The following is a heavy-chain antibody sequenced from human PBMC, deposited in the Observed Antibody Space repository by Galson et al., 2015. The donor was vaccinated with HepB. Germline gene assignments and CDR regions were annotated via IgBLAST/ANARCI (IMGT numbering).Heavy chain of an antibody. V-gene: IGHV3-23*01. CDR2: ISGSGGST. Sequence: SLRLSCAATGFTFSSYAMSWVRQAPGKGLEWVSAISGSGGSTYYADSVKGRFTISRDNSKNTLYLQMNSLRAEDTAVYCCAIDGPDYGDYGPNYFDYWGQGTLVTVSS. J-gene: IGHJ4*02. CDR1: GFTFSSYA. CDR3: AIDGPDYGDYGPNYFDY. D-gene: IGHD4-17*01.